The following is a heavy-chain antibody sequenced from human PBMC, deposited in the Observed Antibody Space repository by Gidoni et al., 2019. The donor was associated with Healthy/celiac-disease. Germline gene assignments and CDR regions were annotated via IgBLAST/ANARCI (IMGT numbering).Heavy chain of an antibody. CDR2: IYYSGST. D-gene: IGHD2-2*01. Sequence: QLQLQESGPGLVKPSETLSLTCTVSGGSISSSSYYWGWIRQPPGKGLEWIGSIYYSGSTYYNPSLKSRVTISVDTSKNQFSLKLSSVTAADTAVYYCARQALGYCSSTSCSKKLNWFDPWGQGTLVTVSS. CDR3: ARQALGYCSSTSCSKKLNWFDP. V-gene: IGHV4-39*01. CDR1: GGSISSSSYY. J-gene: IGHJ5*02.